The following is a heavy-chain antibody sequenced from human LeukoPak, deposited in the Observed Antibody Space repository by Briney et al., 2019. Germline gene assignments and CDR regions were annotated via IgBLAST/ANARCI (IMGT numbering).Heavy chain of an antibody. CDR1: GGSISSGSYY. V-gene: IGHV4-61*02. CDR3: ARARYWFDP. CDR2: IYTSGST. Sequence: PSQTLSLTCTVSGGSISSGSYYWSWIRQPAGKGLEWIGRIYTSGSTNYNPSLKSRVTISVDTSKNQFSLKLSSVTAADTAVYYCARARYWFDPWGQGTLVTVSS. J-gene: IGHJ5*02.